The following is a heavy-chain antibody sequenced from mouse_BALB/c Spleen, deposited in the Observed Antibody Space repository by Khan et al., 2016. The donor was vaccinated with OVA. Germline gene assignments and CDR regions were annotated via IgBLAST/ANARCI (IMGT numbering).Heavy chain of an antibody. Sequence: QVQLKESGPELKKPGEPVKISCKASGYTFTKNGMNWAKQAPGQGLKWMGWINTYTGEPTYAADFKGRFAFSLETSASTAYLQINNLKNEDTATYFCARVGYAGTMDSWGQGTSVTVSP. V-gene: IGHV9-3-1*01. J-gene: IGHJ4*01. CDR1: GYTFTKNG. D-gene: IGHD2-14*01. CDR2: INTYTGEP. CDR3: ARVGYAGTMDS.